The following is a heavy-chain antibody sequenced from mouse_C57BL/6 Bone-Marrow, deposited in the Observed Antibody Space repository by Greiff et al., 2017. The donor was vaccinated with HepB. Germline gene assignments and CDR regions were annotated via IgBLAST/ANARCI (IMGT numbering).Heavy chain of an antibody. D-gene: IGHD2-1*01. CDR2: INSDGGST. Sequence: EVKLMESGGGLVQPGESLKLSCESNEYEFPSHDMSWVRKTPEKRLELVAAINSDGGSTYYPDTMERRSIISRDNTKKTLYLQMSSLRSEDTALYYCASINYYYAMDYWGQGTSVTVSS. CDR3: ASINYYYAMDY. J-gene: IGHJ4*01. CDR1: EYEFPSHD. V-gene: IGHV5-2*01.